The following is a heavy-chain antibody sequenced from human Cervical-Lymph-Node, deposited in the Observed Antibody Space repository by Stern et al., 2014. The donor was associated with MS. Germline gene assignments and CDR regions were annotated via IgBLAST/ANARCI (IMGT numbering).Heavy chain of an antibody. D-gene: IGHD2-15*01. J-gene: IGHJ3*02. CDR1: GGTFSSYA. Sequence: VQLVESGAEVKKPGSSVKVSCKASGGTFSSYAISWVRQAPGQGLEWMGGIIPIFGTATYAQKFQGRVTITAYESTSTAYMELSSLRSEDTAVYYCASKGLGGAGDAFDIWGQGTMVTVSS. V-gene: IGHV1-69*01. CDR3: ASKGLGGAGDAFDI. CDR2: IIPIFGTA.